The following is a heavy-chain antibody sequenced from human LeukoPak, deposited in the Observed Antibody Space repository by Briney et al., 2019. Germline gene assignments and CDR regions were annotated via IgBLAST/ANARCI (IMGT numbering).Heavy chain of an antibody. CDR3: ARGGDAFDI. Sequence: ASVKVSCKASGYTFTGYYMHWVRQAPGQGLEWMGWMNPNSGNTGYAQKFQGRVTITRNTSISTAYMELSSLRSEDTAVYYCARGGDAFDIWGQGTMVTVSS. CDR1: GYTFTGYY. J-gene: IGHJ3*02. CDR2: MNPNSGNT. V-gene: IGHV1-8*03.